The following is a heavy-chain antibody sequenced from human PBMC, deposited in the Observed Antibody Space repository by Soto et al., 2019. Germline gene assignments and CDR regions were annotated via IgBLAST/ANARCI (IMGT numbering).Heavy chain of an antibody. V-gene: IGHV4-4*01. J-gene: IGHJ5*02. CDR1: GGTIRSADW. D-gene: IGHD6-19*01. CDR2: IFQSGST. CDR3: ARGRGRYSSGWSWFDP. Sequence: SLTSGVSGGTIRSADWWTWVRQPPGKGLEWIGEIFQSGSTNYTPSLESRVTISVDKSKNQFSLTLTSVTAADTAVYFCARGRGRYSSGWSWFDPWGQGILVTVSS.